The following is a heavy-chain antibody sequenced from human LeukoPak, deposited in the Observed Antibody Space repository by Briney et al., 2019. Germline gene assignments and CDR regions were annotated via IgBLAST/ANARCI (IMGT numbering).Heavy chain of an antibody. CDR2: ISGSGGST. D-gene: IGHD3-3*01. V-gene: IGHV3-23*01. CDR3: AKLYDFWSASRKVYYMDV. J-gene: IGHJ6*03. Sequence: GGSLRLSCAASGFTFSSYAMSWVRQAPGKGLEWVSAISGSGGSTYYADSVKGRFTISRDNSKNTLYLQMNSLRAEDTAVYYCAKLYDFWSASRKVYYMDVWGKGTTVTVSS. CDR1: GFTFSSYA.